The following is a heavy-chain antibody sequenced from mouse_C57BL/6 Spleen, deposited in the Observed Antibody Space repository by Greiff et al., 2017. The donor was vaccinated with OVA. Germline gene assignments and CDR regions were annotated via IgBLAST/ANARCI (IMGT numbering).Heavy chain of an antibody. CDR3: ARHESVENGYDVGYARDY. Sequence: VQLVESGAELVKPGASVKLSCKASGYTFTEYTIHWVKQRSGQGLEWIGWFYPGSGSIQYNEKFKDKATLTADKSSSTAYMQLSRLTSEASAVYFCARHESVENGYDVGYARDYWGQGTSVTVSS. CDR2: FYPGSGSI. V-gene: IGHV1-62-2*01. D-gene: IGHD2-2*01. J-gene: IGHJ4*01. CDR1: GYTFTEYT.